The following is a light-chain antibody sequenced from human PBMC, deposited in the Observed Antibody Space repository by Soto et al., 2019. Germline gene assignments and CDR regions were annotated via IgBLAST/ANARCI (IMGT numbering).Light chain of an antibody. J-gene: IGKJ2*01. CDR1: QSVSSSY. Sequence: EIVLTQSPGTLSLSPGESATLSCRASQSVSSSYFSWYQQKPGQAPRLLIHGTSDRATGIPDRFSGSGSGTDFTLTITSLEPEAFAVYYCQQYGSLPPYTFGQGTTLEI. V-gene: IGKV3-20*01. CDR2: GTS. CDR3: QQYGSLPPYT.